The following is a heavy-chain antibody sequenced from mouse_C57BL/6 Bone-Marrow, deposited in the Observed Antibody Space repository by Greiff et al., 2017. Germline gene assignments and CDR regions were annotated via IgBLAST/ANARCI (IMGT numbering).Heavy chain of an antibody. CDR1: GYTFTSYG. CDR2: IYPRSGNT. J-gene: IGHJ3*01. Sequence: VQLQQSGAELARPGASVKLSCKASGYTFTSYGISWVKQRTGQGLEWIGEIYPRSGNTYYNEKFKGKATLTADKSSSTAYMDLRSLTSEDSAVYFCARSPLYYYVSSSWFAYWGQGTLVTVSA. D-gene: IGHD1-1*01. V-gene: IGHV1-81*01. CDR3: ARSPLYYYVSSSWFAY.